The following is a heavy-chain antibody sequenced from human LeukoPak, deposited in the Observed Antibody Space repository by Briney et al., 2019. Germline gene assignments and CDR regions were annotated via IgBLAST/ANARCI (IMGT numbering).Heavy chain of an antibody. V-gene: IGHV3-30*02. J-gene: IGHJ3*02. Sequence: GGSLRLSCAASGFTFSSYGMHWVRQAPGKGLEWVAFIRYDGSNKYYADSVKGRFTISRENSKNTLYLHMNSLRAEDTAVFYCAKSQLPYCSGGSCFDAFDIWGQGTMVTVSS. D-gene: IGHD2-15*01. CDR3: AKSQLPYCSGGSCFDAFDI. CDR1: GFTFSSYG. CDR2: IRYDGSNK.